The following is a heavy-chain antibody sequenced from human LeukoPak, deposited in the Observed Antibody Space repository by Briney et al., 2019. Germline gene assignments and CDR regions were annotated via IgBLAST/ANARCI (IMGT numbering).Heavy chain of an antibody. CDR1: GFTFSNYG. V-gene: IGHV3-30*18. J-gene: IGHJ4*02. CDR2: ISYDGSNK. Sequence: PGRSLRLSCATSGFTFSNYGMHWVRQAPGKGLEWVAIISYDGSNKFYTDSVKGRFTISRDNSKNTLYLQMNSLRVEDTAVYYCAKSPGVLLWFGSFDYWGLGTLVTVSS. D-gene: IGHD3-10*01. CDR3: AKSPGVLLWFGSFDY.